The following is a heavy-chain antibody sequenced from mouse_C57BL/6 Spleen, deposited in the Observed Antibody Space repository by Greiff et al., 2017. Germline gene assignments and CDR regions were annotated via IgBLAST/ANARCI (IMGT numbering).Heavy chain of an antibody. D-gene: IGHD2-3*01. J-gene: IGHJ3*01. V-gene: IGHV1-55*01. CDR2: IYPGSGST. CDR3: ARGCYYLNFAY. CDR1: GYTFTSYW. Sequence: QVQLQQPGAELVKPGASVKMSCKASGYTFTSYWITWVKQRPGQALEWIGDIYPGSGSTNYNEKFKSTATLTVDTSSSTAYMQLSSLASEDSAVYYGARGCYYLNFAYWGQGTLITVSA.